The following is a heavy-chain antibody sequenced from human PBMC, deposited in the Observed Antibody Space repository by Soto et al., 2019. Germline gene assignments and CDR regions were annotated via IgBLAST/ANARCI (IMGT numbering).Heavy chain of an antibody. CDR2: MYNSGST. V-gene: IGHV4-59*08. CDR3: ASMGYHYGSGSYPLDY. Sequence: SETLSLTCTVSGASVRPYPWTWIRQPPGKGLEWIGFMYNSGSTHYNPSLKSRVTISLDTSKNQFSLNLRSVTAADTAVYYCASMGYHYGSGSYPLDYWGQGTLVTVSS. J-gene: IGHJ4*02. D-gene: IGHD3-10*01. CDR1: GASVRPYP.